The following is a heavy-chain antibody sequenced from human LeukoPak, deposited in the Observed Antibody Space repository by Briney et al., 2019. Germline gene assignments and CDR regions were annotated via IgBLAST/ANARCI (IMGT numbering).Heavy chain of an antibody. V-gene: IGHV3-33*01. D-gene: IGHD3-22*01. CDR3: ARVGAEGPYYYDRSGYLLN. J-gene: IGHJ4*02. Sequence: PGRSLRLSRAASGFTFSSYGMHWVRQAPGKGLEGVAVIWYDGSNKYYADSVKGRFTISRDNSTNTLYLQMNSLRAKDTAVYYCARVGAEGPYYYDRSGYLLNWGQGTLVTVSS. CDR2: IWYDGSNK. CDR1: GFTFSSYG.